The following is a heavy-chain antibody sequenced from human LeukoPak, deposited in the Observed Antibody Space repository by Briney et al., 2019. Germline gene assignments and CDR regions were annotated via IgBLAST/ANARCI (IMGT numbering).Heavy chain of an antibody. V-gene: IGHV1-69*05. CDR2: IIPIFGTA. D-gene: IGHD5-18*01. J-gene: IGHJ4*02. CDR1: GGTFSSYA. Sequence: SVKVSCKASGGTFSSYAINWVRQAPGQGLEWMGRIIPIFGTANYEQKFQGRVTITTDESTSTAYMELSSLRSEDTAVYYCARDKLLEDVDTAMVDWGQGTLVTVSS. CDR3: ARDKLLEDVDTAMVD.